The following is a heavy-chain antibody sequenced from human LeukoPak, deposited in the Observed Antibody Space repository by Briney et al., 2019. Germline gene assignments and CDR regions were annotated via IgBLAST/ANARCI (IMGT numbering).Heavy chain of an antibody. Sequence: KPSETLSLTCTVSGGSISSSSYYWGWIRQPPGKGLEWIGSIYYSGSTYYNPSLKSRVTISVDTSKNQFSLKLSSVTAADTAVYYCARHIAQWLLLRYAFDIWGQGTMVTVSS. CDR3: ARHIAQWLLLRYAFDI. V-gene: IGHV4-39*01. CDR1: GGSISSSSYY. D-gene: IGHD3-22*01. J-gene: IGHJ3*02. CDR2: IYYSGST.